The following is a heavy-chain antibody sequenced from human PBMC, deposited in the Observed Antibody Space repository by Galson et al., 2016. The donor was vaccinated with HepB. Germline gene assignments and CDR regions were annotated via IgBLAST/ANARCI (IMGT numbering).Heavy chain of an antibody. V-gene: IGHV4-39*01. CDR2: FYYTDDT. J-gene: IGHJ6*03. D-gene: IGHD6-19*01. Sequence: SETLSLTCTVSGASISGTEYYWGWIRQPPGGGLEWIGSFYYTDDTYYNPSLKSRVAMSVDRSKNQFSLRLDSVTAADTDVYYCATGIVVAGKMYYYYMDVWGKGTTVTVSS. CDR1: GASISGTEYY. CDR3: ATGIVVAGKMYYYYMDV.